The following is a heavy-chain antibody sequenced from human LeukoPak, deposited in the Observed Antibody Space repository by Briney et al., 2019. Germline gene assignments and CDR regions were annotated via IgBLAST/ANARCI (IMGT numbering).Heavy chain of an antibody. J-gene: IGHJ5*02. Sequence: SETLSLTCTVSGGSIINHYWSWIRQPAGKGLEWIGRIYSSGSANYSPSLKSRVSMSIDTSNNHFSLNLTSVTAADTAIYFCARDVRYASGWSTPESWGQGTLVTVSS. V-gene: IGHV4-4*07. CDR3: ARDVRYASGWSTPES. D-gene: IGHD6-19*01. CDR1: GGSIINHY. CDR2: IYSSGSA.